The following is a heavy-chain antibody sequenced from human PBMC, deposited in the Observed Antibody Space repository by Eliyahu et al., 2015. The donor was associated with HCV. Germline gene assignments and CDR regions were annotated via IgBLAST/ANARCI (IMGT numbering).Heavy chain of an antibody. D-gene: IGHD3-10*01. Sequence: EEQLLESGGDLLQPGGSLXLSCAASGFTFSTNAMTWVRQAPGKGXEWVSGISGSGGXTYYADSVKGRFTISRDNSKNTLYLQMNSLRAEDTAVYYCAKRAGWFDPWGRGTLVTVSS. J-gene: IGHJ5*02. CDR3: AKRAGWFDP. CDR1: GFTFSTNA. V-gene: IGHV3-23*01. CDR2: ISGSGGXT.